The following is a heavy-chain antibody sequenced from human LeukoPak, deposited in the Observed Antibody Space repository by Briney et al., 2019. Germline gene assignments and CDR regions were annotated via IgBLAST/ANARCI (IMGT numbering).Heavy chain of an antibody. CDR3: VKNRRGSVIYDAFDI. D-gene: IGHD2-15*01. CDR1: GFTFSSYA. J-gene: IGHJ3*02. Sequence: GGSPRLSCSASGFTFSSYAMHWVRQAPGKGLEYVSAISGSGSSTYYADSVKGRFAISRDNSKDTLYLQMSSLRAEDTAVYYCVKNRRGSVIYDAFDIWGQGTMVTVSS. V-gene: IGHV3-64D*06. CDR2: ISGSGSST.